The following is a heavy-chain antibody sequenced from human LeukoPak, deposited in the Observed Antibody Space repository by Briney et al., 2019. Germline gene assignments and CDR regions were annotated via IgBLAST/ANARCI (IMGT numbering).Heavy chain of an antibody. D-gene: IGHD3-16*01. J-gene: IGHJ4*02. CDR1: GLTFSSYA. Sequence: GGSLRLSCAASGLTFSSYAMHWVRQAPGKGLEYVSAISSNGGSTYYANSVKGRFTISRDNSKNTLYLQMGSLRAEDMAVYYCARAPTYYYDHWGQGTLVTVSA. CDR2: ISSNGGST. CDR3: ARAPTYYYDH. V-gene: IGHV3-64*01.